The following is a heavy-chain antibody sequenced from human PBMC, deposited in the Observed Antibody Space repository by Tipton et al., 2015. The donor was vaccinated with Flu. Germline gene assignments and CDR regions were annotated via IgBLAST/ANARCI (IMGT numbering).Heavy chain of an antibody. CDR3: ARRDYSNYVSDSKSWFDP. CDR1: GGSFSGYF. V-gene: IGHV4-34*01. CDR2: INHSGST. D-gene: IGHD4-11*01. Sequence: LRLSCAVYGGSFSGYFWTWIRQPPGKGLEWIGEINHSGSTNDNPSLTSRVTISIDRSKNQFSLNLKSVTAADMAVYYCARRDYSNYVSDSKSWFDPWGQGTLVAVSS. J-gene: IGHJ5*02.